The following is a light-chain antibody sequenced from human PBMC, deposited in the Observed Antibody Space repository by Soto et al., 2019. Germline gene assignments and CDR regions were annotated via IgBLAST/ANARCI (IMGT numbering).Light chain of an antibody. V-gene: IGKV3-20*01. CDR2: GAS. CDR3: QQYGSSHT. CDR1: QSVSSSY. J-gene: IGKJ2*01. Sequence: EIVLTQSPGTLSLSPGERATLSCRASQSVSSSYLAWYQQKPGQAPRLLIYGASSSATGIPDRFSGSGSGTDFTLTISGLEPEDFAVYYWQQYGSSHTFGQGTKLEIK.